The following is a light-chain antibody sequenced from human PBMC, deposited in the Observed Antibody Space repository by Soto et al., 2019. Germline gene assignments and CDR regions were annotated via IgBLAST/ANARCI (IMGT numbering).Light chain of an antibody. J-gene: IGLJ2*01. Sequence: QSALSQPASVSGSPGQSITISCTGTSSDVGSYNLVSWYQQHPGKAPKLMIYERSNRPSGVSNRFSGSKSGNTASLTISGLQAEDEADYNCCSYAGSSTFTFGGGTKVTVL. CDR1: SSDVGSYNL. CDR2: ERS. CDR3: CSYAGSSTFT. V-gene: IGLV2-23*03.